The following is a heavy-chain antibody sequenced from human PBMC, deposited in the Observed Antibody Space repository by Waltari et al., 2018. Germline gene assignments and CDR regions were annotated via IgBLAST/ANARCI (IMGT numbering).Heavy chain of an antibody. CDR1: GGSISSYY. D-gene: IGHD1-1*01. CDR2: IYYSGST. CDR3: ARGGERFPDAFDI. V-gene: IGHV4-59*01. Sequence: QVQLQESGPGLVKPSETLSLTCTVSGGSISSYYWSWIRQPPGKGLEWIGYIYYSGSTNYNPSLKSRVTISVDTSKNQFSLKLSSVTAADTAVYYCARGGERFPDAFDIWGQGTMVIVSS. J-gene: IGHJ3*02.